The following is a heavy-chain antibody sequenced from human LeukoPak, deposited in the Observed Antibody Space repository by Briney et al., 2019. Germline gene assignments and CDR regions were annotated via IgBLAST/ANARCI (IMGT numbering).Heavy chain of an antibody. CDR3: ARRGCSTSLDY. Sequence: SETLSLTCTVSGGSISSSSYYWGWIRQPPGKGLEWIGTIYYSGNTYYNPSLKSRATISVDTSKNQFSLNLSSVTAADTAVYYCARRGCSTSLDYWGQGTLVTVSS. D-gene: IGHD2-2*01. CDR1: GGSISSSSYY. J-gene: IGHJ4*02. CDR2: IYYSGNT. V-gene: IGHV4-39*01.